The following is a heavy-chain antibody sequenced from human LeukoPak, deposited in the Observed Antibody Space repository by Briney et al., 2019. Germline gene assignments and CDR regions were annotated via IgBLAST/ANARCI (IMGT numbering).Heavy chain of an antibody. CDR2: INPRDGET. J-gene: IGHJ4*02. Sequence: GASVKVSCKASGYTFTDYYMHWVRQAPGQGLEWMGRINPRDGETSFAQKFQGRVSMTRDTSVSSAYMELSGLRSDDTAVYYCARDWELRFHQGGLDYWGQGTLVTVSS. CDR3: ARDWELRFHQGGLDY. D-gene: IGHD3-3*01. V-gene: IGHV1-2*06. CDR1: GYTFTDYY.